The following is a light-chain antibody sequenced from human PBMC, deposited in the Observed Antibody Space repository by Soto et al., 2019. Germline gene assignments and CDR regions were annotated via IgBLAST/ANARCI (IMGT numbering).Light chain of an antibody. J-gene: IGKJ2*01. CDR3: HQFGSSPPAFT. Sequence: ESMLTQSPGTLSLSPGERATLSCRASQSVSTRYLAWYQQKPGQAPRLLIYGASIRATGIPDRFSGSGSGTDFTITISRLEPEDFAVYYCHQFGSSPPAFTFVQGTKLEI. CDR2: GAS. CDR1: QSVSTRY. V-gene: IGKV3-20*01.